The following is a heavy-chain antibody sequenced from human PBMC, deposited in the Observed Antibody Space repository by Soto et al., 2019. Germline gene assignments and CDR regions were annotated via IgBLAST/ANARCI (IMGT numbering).Heavy chain of an antibody. J-gene: IGHJ4*02. CDR2: INSDGSTT. CDR3: ARDRSYNTDY. Sequence: GGSLRLSCAASGFTFSNSWMHWVRQAPGKGLVWVSYINSDGSTTTYADSVKGRFTISRDNAKNTVYLQITSLTAEDTAVYYCARDRSYNTDYRGQATLDTVSS. D-gene: IGHD1-20*01. V-gene: IGHV3-74*01. CDR1: GFTFSNSW.